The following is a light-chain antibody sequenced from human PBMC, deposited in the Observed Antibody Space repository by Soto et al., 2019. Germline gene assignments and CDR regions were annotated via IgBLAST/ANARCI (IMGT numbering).Light chain of an antibody. J-gene: IGKJ5*01. Sequence: EVVFTQSPSTLSFCPWEIATLSCRASQSIRTSLAWYQQKPGQAPRLVIFDASNRANGVPARFGGSGSGTDFTLTINSLEPEDFAVYYCQQRNVWPPITFGQGTRLEIK. V-gene: IGKV3-11*01. CDR2: DAS. CDR1: QSIRTS. CDR3: QQRNVWPPIT.